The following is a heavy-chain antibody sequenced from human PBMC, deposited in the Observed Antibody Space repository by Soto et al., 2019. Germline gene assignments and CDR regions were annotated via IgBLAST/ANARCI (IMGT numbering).Heavy chain of an antibody. J-gene: IGHJ4*02. Sequence: QLQLQESGSGLVKPSQTLSLTCAVSGGSISSGGYSWSWIRQPPGKGLEWIGYIYHSGSTYYNPSLTSRGTIPVDRSKHQFSLKLSYVTAADTAVYYCARMGGEYYFDYWGQGTLVTVSS. CDR1: GGSISSGGYS. V-gene: IGHV4-30-2*01. D-gene: IGHD3-10*01. CDR3: ARMGGEYYFDY. CDR2: IYHSGST.